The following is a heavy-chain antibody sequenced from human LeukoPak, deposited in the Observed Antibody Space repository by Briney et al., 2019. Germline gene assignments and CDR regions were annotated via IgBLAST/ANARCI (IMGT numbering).Heavy chain of an antibody. CDR2: ISSSSSYI. D-gene: IGHD3-9*01. V-gene: IGHV3-21*01. CDR1: GFTFSSYS. Sequence: PGGSLRLSCAASGFTFSSYSMNWVRQAPGKGLEWVSSISSSSSYIYYADSVKGRFTISRDNAKNSLYLQMNSLRAEDTAVYYCARDQALRYFDWLPEGPKWFDPWGQGTLVTVSS. CDR3: ARDQALRYFDWLPEGPKWFDP. J-gene: IGHJ5*02.